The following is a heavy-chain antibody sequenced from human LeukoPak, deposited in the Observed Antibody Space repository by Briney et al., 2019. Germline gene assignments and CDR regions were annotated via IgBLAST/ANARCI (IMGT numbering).Heavy chain of an antibody. J-gene: IGHJ4*02. CDR1: GGPISSYY. D-gene: IGHD6-13*01. CDR3: ARSPYSSNWYYLDY. CDR2: SHYSRST. V-gene: IGHV4-59*08. Sequence: SETLSLTCTVSGGPISSYYWSWIRQPPGKGLEWIGYSHYSRSTKYNPSLKSRVTISVDTSKTQFSLKLSSVTAADTAVYYCARSPYSSNWYYLDYWGQGTLVTVSS.